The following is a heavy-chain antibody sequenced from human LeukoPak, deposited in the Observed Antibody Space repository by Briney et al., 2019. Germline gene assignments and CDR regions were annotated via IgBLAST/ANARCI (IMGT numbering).Heavy chain of an antibody. CDR1: GGSISSGTYY. CDR3: ARRMDYYGSGSYLNWFDP. J-gene: IGHJ5*02. CDR2: IYYSGST. V-gene: IGHV4-39*01. Sequence: SETLSLTCTVSGGSISSGTYYRGWIRQPPGKGLEWIGSIYYSGSTYYNPSLKSRVTISVDTSKNQFSLKLSSVTAADTAVYYCARRMDYYGSGSYLNWFDPWGQGTLVTVSS. D-gene: IGHD3-10*01.